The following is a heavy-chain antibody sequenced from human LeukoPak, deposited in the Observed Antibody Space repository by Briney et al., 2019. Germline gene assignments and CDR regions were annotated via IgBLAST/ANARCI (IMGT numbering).Heavy chain of an antibody. CDR2: ISAYNGNT. V-gene: IGHV1-18*01. D-gene: IGHD5-18*01. Sequence: APVKVSCKASGYTFTSYGISWVRQAPGQGLEWMGWISAYNGNTNYAQKLQGRVTMTTDTPTSTAYMELRSLRSDDTAVYYCAREGGELRGYSSEGVDYWGQGTLVTVSS. CDR3: AREGGELRGYSSEGVDY. CDR1: GYTFTSYG. J-gene: IGHJ4*02.